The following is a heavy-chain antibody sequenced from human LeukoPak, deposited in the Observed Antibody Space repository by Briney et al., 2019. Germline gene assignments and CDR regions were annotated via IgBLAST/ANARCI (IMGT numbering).Heavy chain of an antibody. V-gene: IGHV4-59*01. CDR2: IYYSGSTYYSGST. J-gene: IGHJ6*03. Sequence: SETLSLTCTVSGGSINSYYWSWIRQPPGKGLEWIGHIYYSGSTYYSGSTYYNPSLKSRVTISVDTSKNQFSLKLSSVTAADTAVYYCARAPTTIYYMDVWGKGTTVTVSS. CDR3: ARAPTTIYYMDV. CDR1: GGSINSYY. D-gene: IGHD5-12*01.